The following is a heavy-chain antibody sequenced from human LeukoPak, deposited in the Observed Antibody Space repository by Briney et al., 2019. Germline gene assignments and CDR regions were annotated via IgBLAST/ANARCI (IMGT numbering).Heavy chain of an antibody. V-gene: IGHV1-2*02. CDR1: GYTFTSYD. CDR3: ARDASTRYKQPGDY. J-gene: IGHJ4*02. CDR2: INPNSGGT. D-gene: IGHD3-9*01. Sequence: GASVKVSCKASGYTFTSYDINWVRQATGQGLEWMGWINPNSGGTNYAQKFQGRVTMTRDTSISTAYMELSRLRSDDTAVYYCARDASTRYKQPGDYWGQGTLVTVSS.